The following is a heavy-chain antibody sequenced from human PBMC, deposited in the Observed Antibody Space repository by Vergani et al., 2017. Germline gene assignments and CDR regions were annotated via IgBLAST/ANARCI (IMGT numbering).Heavy chain of an antibody. V-gene: IGHV1-69-2*01. D-gene: IGHD4-17*01. Sequence: EVQLVQSGAEVKKPGATMKISCKVSGYTFTDHYMHWVKQAPGKGLEWMVLVDPEDGETIYAEKFKGIVTIAADTSTDTAHLELSSLRSEDTAVYYCATPQTVTTGGMEVWGQGTTVIVSS. J-gene: IGHJ6*02. CDR2: VDPEDGET. CDR1: GYTFTDHY. CDR3: ATPQTVTTGGMEV.